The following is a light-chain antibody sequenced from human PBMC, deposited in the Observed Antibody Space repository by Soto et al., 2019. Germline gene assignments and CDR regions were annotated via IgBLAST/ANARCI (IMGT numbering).Light chain of an antibody. J-gene: IGKJ1*01. Sequence: IVFASFPIPPCSSAGHKANASSXXXQSVSSTYLIWYQQKPGQAPRLLIYGASSRATGVPDRFSGGGSGTDFTLTISRLEPEDFAVYYCQHFVNSLTWTFGQGTKVDIK. V-gene: IGKV3-20*01. CDR1: QSVSSTY. CDR2: GAS. CDR3: QHFVNSLTWT.